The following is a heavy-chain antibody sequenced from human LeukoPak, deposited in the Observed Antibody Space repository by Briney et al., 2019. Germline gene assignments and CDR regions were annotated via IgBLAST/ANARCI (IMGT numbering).Heavy chain of an antibody. J-gene: IGHJ3*02. D-gene: IGHD4-17*01. CDR3: TTTQLILTDYGDYPDDAFDI. CDR1: GFTFSNAW. Sequence: PGGSLRLSCAASGFTFSNAWMSWVRQAPGKGLEWVGRIKSKTDGGTTDYAAPAKGRFTISRDDSKNTLYLQMNSLKTEDTAVYYCTTTQLILTDYGDYPDDAFDIWGQGTMVTVSS. V-gene: IGHV3-15*01. CDR2: IKSKTDGGTT.